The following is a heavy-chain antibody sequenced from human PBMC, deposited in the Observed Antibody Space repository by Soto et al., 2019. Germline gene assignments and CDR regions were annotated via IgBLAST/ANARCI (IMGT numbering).Heavy chain of an antibody. J-gene: IGHJ6*02. Sequence: PSETLSLTCTVSGGSVSSGSYYWSWIRQPPGKGLEWIGNIYNSGSTNYNPSLKSQVTISVDTSKNQFSLKLSSVTAADTAVYYCARDISGWYGMDVWGQGTTVTVSS. CDR3: ARDISGWYGMDV. CDR2: IYNSGST. V-gene: IGHV4-61*01. CDR1: GGSVSSGSYY. D-gene: IGHD6-19*01.